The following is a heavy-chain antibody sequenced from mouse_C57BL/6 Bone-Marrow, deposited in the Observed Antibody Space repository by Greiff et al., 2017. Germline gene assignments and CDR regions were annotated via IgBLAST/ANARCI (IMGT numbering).Heavy chain of an antibody. CDR1: GYTFTSYG. Sequence: VKLQESGAELARPGASVKLSCKASGYTFTSYGISWVKQRTGQGLEWIGEIYPRSGNTYYNEKFKGKATLTADKSSSTAYVELRSLTSEDSAVYFCARGYDYGSSLTMDYWGQGTSVTVSS. D-gene: IGHD1-1*01. CDR3: ARGYDYGSSLTMDY. J-gene: IGHJ4*01. V-gene: IGHV1-81*01. CDR2: IYPRSGNT.